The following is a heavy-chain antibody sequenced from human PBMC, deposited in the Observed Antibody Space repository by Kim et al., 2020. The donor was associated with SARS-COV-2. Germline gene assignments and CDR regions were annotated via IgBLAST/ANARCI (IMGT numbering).Heavy chain of an antibody. J-gene: IGHJ6*02. V-gene: IGHV1-69*13. CDR3: AKFLPWVGSGSFGYYYYGMDV. CDR1: GGTFSSYA. D-gene: IGHD3-10*01. Sequence: SVKVSCKASGGTFSSYAISWVRQAPGQGLEWMGGIIPIFGTANYAQKFQGRVTITADESTSTAYMELSSLKSEDTAVYYCAKFLPWVGSGSFGYYYYGMDVWGQGTTVTVSS. CDR2: IIPIFGTA.